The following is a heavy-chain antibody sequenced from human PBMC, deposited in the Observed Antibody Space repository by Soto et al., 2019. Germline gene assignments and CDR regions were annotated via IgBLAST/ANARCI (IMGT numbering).Heavy chain of an antibody. CDR1: GDSISSYY. V-gene: IGHV4-59*01. D-gene: IGHD3-22*01. J-gene: IGHJ4*02. CDR2: LYYGRSV. CDR3: ALRSMAVVPEY. Sequence: QVQLQESGPGLVKPSETLSLTCAVSGDSISSYYCMWIRQPPGKGRESSGYLYYGRSVNYNPSLKSRVTLSVDTSTNQCSLTLSSMTAADTAVYYCALRSMAVVPEYWGQGTLVTVSS.